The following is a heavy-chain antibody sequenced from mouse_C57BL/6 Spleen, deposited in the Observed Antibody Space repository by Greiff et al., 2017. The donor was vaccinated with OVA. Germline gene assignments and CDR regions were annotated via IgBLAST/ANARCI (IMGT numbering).Heavy chain of an antibody. CDR2: IYPGSGST. CDR3: ARRGGTAQASHYYAMDY. Sequence: QVQLQQPGAELVKPGASVKMSCKASGYTFTGYWITWVKQRPGQGLEWIGDIYPGSGSTNYNEKFKSKATLTVDTSSSTAYMQLSSLTSEDSAVYYCARRGGTAQASHYYAMDYWGQGTSVTVSS. CDR1: GYTFTGYW. J-gene: IGHJ4*01. D-gene: IGHD3-2*02. V-gene: IGHV1-55*01.